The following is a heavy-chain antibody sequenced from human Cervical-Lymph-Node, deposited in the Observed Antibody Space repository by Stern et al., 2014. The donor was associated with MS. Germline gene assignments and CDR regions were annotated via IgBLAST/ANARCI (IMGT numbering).Heavy chain of an antibody. D-gene: IGHD4-17*01. CDR3: ARGSYTSYGETYGMDV. J-gene: IGHJ6*02. CDR2: LYYSGST. V-gene: IGHV4-59*01. CDR1: GGPISSYY. Sequence: VQLEESGPGLVKPSETLSLTCTVSGGPISSYYWSWIRQPPGKGLEWIGYLYYSGSTNSNPSLKCRVTISVDTSKNQFSLKLSSVTAADTAVYYCARGSYTSYGETYGMDVWGQGTTVTVSS.